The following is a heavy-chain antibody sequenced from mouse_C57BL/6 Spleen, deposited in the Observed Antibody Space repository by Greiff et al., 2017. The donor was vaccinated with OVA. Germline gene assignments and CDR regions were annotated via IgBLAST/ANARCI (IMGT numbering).Heavy chain of an antibody. J-gene: IGHJ3*01. Sequence: EVKVEESGPGLVKPSQSLSLTCSVTGYSITSGYYWNWIRQFPGNKLEWMGYISYDGSNNYNPSLKNRISITRDTSKNQFFLKFNSVTTEDTATYYCARGEPWFAYWGQGTLVTVSA. CDR3: ARGEPWFAY. CDR2: ISYDGSN. V-gene: IGHV3-6*01. CDR1: GYSITSGYY.